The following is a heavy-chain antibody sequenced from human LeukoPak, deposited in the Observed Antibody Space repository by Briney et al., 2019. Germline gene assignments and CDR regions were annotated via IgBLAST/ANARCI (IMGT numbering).Heavy chain of an antibody. Sequence: ASVKVSCKASGYTFTGYYMHWVRQAPGQGLEWMGWMNPNSGNTGYAQKFQGRVTMTRNTSISTAYMELSSLRSEDTAVYYCALEDRSGSHGYWGQGTLVTVSS. J-gene: IGHJ4*02. D-gene: IGHD1-26*01. V-gene: IGHV1-8*02. CDR1: GYTFTGYY. CDR2: MNPNSGNT. CDR3: ALEDRSGSHGY.